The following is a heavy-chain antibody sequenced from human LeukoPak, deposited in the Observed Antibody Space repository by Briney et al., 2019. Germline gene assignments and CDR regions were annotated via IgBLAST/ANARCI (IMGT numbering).Heavy chain of an antibody. CDR3: ARAEWSNWYFDL. CDR1: GFTFSTYW. D-gene: IGHD3-3*01. V-gene: IGHV3-7*03. CDR2: IKQDGSEK. J-gene: IGHJ2*01. Sequence: GGSLSLSCAASGFTFSTYWMNWVRQAPGKGLEWVANIKQDGSEKYYVDSVKGRFTLSRDSAKNSLYLQMNSLRAEDTAVYYCARAEWSNWYFDLWGRGTLVTVSS.